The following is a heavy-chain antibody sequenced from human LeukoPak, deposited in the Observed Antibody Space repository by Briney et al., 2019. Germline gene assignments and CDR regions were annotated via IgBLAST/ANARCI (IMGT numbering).Heavy chain of an antibody. CDR3: ARDRAVLRFLEWLLPFDY. CDR1: GFTFSSYW. V-gene: IGHV3-7*03. Sequence: GGSLRLSCAASGFTFSSYWMSWVRQAPGKGLEWVANIKQDGSEKYYVDSVKGRFTISRDNAKNSLYLQMNSLRAEDTAVYYCARDRAVLRFLEWLLPFDYWGQGTLVTVSS. CDR2: IKQDGSEK. J-gene: IGHJ4*02. D-gene: IGHD3-3*01.